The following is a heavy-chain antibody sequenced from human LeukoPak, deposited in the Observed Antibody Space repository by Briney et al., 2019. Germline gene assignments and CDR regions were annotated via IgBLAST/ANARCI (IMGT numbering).Heavy chain of an antibody. CDR2: ISGSGGST. J-gene: IGHJ4*02. CDR3: AKGGYCSSTSCFTFDY. V-gene: IGHV3-23*01. CDR1: GFTFSSYA. D-gene: IGHD2-2*02. Sequence: GGSLRLSCAASGFTFSSYAMSWVRQAPGKGLEWVSAISGSGGSTYYADSVKGRFTISRDNSKNTLYLQMNSLRAEDTAVYYCAKGGYCSSTSCFTFDYWGQGTLVTVSS.